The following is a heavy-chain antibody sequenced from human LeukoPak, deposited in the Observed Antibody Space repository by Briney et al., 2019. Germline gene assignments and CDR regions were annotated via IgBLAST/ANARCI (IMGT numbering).Heavy chain of an antibody. CDR2: INPNNDGT. D-gene: IGHD4-17*01. CDR1: GYTFTAYY. V-gene: IGHV1-2*06. Sequence: GASVKVSCKASGYTFTAYYIHWVRQAPGQGLEWMGRINPNNDGTNYAQKFQGRVTMTRDTSISTAYMELNSLRSDDTAVYYCARVEATTGPRHFHSWGQETLVTVSS. CDR3: ARVEATTGPRHFHS. J-gene: IGHJ4*02.